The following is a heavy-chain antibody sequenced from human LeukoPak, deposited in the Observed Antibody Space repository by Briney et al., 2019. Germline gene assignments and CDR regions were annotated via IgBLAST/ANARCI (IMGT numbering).Heavy chain of an antibody. V-gene: IGHV4-61*08. CDR1: GGSISSGGYS. CDR2: IYYSGST. CDR3: ARGGGQQLVNWDFYYYYGMDV. Sequence: SETLSLTCAVSGGSISSGGYSWSWIRQPPGKGLEWIGYIYYSGSTNYNPSLKSRVTISVDTSKNQFSLKLSSVTAADTAVYYCARGGGQQLVNWDFYYYYGMDVWGQGTTVTVSS. J-gene: IGHJ6*02. D-gene: IGHD6-13*01.